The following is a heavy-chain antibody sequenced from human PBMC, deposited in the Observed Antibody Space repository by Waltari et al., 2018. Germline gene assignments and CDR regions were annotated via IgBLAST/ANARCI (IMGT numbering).Heavy chain of an antibody. CDR1: GGSISSYY. V-gene: IGHV4-4*07. CDR3: ARDPGYSSGWYDDAFDI. J-gene: IGHJ3*02. Sequence: QVQLQESGPGLVKPSETLSLTCPVSGGSISSYYWSWLRQPAGKGLEWLGRIYTSGSTNYNPSLKSRVTMSVDTSKNQFSLKLSSVTAADTAVYYWARDPGYSSGWYDDAFDIWGQGTMVTVSS. CDR2: IYTSGST. D-gene: IGHD6-19*01.